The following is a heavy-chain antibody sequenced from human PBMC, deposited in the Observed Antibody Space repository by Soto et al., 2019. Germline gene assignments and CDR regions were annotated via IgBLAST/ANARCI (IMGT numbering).Heavy chain of an antibody. CDR3: ARDGGLRRMDFQH. Sequence: PSETLSLTCTVSGGSISSYYWSWIRQPPGKGLEWIGYIYYSGSTNYNPSLKSRVTISVDTSKNQFSLKLSSVTAADTAVYYCARDGGLRRMDFQHWGQGTLVTVS. CDR1: GGSISSYY. D-gene: IGHD2-2*03. CDR2: IYYSGST. J-gene: IGHJ1*01. V-gene: IGHV4-59*01.